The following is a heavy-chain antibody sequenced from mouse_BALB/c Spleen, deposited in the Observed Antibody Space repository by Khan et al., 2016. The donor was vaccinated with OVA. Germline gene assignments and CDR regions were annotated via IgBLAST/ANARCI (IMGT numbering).Heavy chain of an antibody. CDR2: IYTYTGEP. V-gene: IGHV9-3-1*01. CDR3: AREGDDCNLDY. D-gene: IGHD2-13*01. Sequence: QIQLEQSGPEQKKPGETVKISCKASGYTFTNYGMHWVKQAPGKGLKWMGWIYTYTGEPSYADDLKGRFALSAETSASTAYLQISSLKNEDSAAYFCAREGDDCNLDYWGQGTTLTVSS. CDR1: GYTFTNYG. J-gene: IGHJ2*01.